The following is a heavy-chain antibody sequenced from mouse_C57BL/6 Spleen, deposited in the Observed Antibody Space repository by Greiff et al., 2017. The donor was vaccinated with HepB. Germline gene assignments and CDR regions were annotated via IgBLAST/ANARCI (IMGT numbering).Heavy chain of an antibody. CDR2: IHPNSGST. CDR1: GYTFTSYW. D-gene: IGHD3-2*02. CDR3: ARSGDSSGPAWFAY. Sequence: QVQLQQPGAELVKPGASVKLSCKASGYTFTSYWMHWVKQRPGQGLEWIGMIHPNSGSTNYNEKFKSKATLTVDKSSSTAYMQLSSLTSEDSAVYYCARSGDSSGPAWFAYWGQGTLVTVSA. V-gene: IGHV1-64*01. J-gene: IGHJ3*01.